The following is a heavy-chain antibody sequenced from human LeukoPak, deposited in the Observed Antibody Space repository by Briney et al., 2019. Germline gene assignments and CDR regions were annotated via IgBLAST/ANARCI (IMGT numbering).Heavy chain of an antibody. CDR3: AKDGYYYDSSGYYYESPFDY. CDR1: GFALSSHW. J-gene: IGHJ4*02. D-gene: IGHD3-22*01. V-gene: IGHV3-7*03. Sequence: GGSLRLSCAASGFALSSHWMTWVRQVPGRGPEWVANVNRDGSETYYLDSVKGRFTISKDNAKNTLYLQMNSLRAEDTAVYYCAKDGYYYDSSGYYYESPFDYWGQGTLVTVSS. CDR2: VNRDGSET.